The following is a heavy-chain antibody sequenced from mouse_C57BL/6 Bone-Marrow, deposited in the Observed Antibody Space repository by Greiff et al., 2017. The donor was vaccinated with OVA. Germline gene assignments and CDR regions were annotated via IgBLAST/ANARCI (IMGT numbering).Heavy chain of an antibody. D-gene: IGHD1-1*01. J-gene: IGHJ2*01. V-gene: IGHV1-55*01. CDR2: IYPGSGST. CDR3: ARGRFITTVVATGEDY. CDR1: GYTFTSYW. Sequence: QVQLQQPGAELVKPGASVKMSCKASGYTFTSYWITWVKQRPGQGLEWIGDIYPGSGSTNYNEKFKSKATLTVDTSSSTAYMQLSSLTSEDSAVYYCARGRFITTVVATGEDYWGQGTTLTVSS.